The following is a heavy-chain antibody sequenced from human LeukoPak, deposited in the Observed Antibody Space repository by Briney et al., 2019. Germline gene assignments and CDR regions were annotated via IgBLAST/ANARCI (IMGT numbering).Heavy chain of an antibody. CDR1: GYTFTDYY. D-gene: IGHD5-12*01. CDR2: VNPDSGDS. J-gene: IGHJ4*02. Sequence: ASLKVSCKASGYTFTDYYIHWVRRAPGQGLEWMAFVNPDSGDSYSAPKFQGRVTMTRDTSITTASMELKWLTSDDTAVYYCATGVATAFTYWGQGTLLTVSS. CDR3: ATGVATAFTY. V-gene: IGHV1-2*02.